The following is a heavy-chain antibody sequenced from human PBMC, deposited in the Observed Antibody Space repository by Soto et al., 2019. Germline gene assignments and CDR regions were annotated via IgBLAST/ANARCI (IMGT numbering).Heavy chain of an antibody. CDR2: IDWDGDK. CDR3: ARLRGSYISTLDS. CDR1: GFSLNASGMC. V-gene: IGHV2-70*13. J-gene: IGHJ4*02. D-gene: IGHD6-13*01. Sequence: SGPTLVNPTQTLTLTCTFSGFSLNASGMCLTWIRQPPGRALEWLATIDWDGDKYYTSSLRTRPTISKDTSKNQVALTMTNMQPMDTGTYFCARLRGSYISTLDSWGQGALVTVYS.